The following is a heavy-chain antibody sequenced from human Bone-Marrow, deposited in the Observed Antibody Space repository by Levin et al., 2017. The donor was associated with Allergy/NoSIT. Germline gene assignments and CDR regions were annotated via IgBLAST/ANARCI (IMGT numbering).Heavy chain of an antibody. Sequence: GGSLRLSCAASGFTFSSFAMSWVRQAPGKGLEWVSGISSSGGSPYYADSVKGRFTVSRDNSKNTLYLQMKSLRAEDTAIYYCAKADHTGTYYGFDYWGQGILVTVSS. V-gene: IGHV3-23*01. CDR3: AKADHTGTYYGFDY. CDR2: ISSSGGSP. CDR1: GFTFSSFA. J-gene: IGHJ4*02. D-gene: IGHD1-26*01.